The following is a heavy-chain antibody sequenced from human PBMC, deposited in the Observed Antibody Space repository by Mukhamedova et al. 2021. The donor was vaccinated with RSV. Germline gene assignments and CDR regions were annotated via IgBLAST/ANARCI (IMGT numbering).Heavy chain of an antibody. Sequence: VRQPAGKGLEWIGRIYSSGITSGSTNSNPSLKSRVTMSVDTSKNQFSLKLTSVTAADTAVYYCARGRNYYDDGGYYKALDYLGQ. V-gene: IGHV4-4*07. CDR2: IYSSGITSGST. D-gene: IGHD3-3*01. J-gene: IGHJ4*02. CDR3: ARGRNYYDDGGYYKALDY.